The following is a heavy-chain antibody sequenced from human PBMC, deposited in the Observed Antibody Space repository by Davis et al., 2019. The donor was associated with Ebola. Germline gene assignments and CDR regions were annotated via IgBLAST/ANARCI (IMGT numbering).Heavy chain of an antibody. J-gene: IGHJ6*01. CDR3: TRGWMRGSMDV. V-gene: IGHV6-1*01. CDR2: TYYNSKWYI. D-gene: IGHD3-16*01. CDR1: GDSVFGKNGA. Sequence: HSQTLSLTCAISGDSVFGKNGAWNWIRQSPSGGLEWLGRTYYNSKWYIDYAVSVRGRITINPDTSGNQFSLQVNSVTPEDRGVYYCTRGWMRGSMDVWSQGTTVTVAS.